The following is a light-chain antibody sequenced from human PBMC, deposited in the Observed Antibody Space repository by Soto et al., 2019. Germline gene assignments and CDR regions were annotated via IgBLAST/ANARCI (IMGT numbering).Light chain of an antibody. CDR2: DAS. J-gene: IGKJ4*01. CDR1: QSVGTY. V-gene: IGKV3-11*01. Sequence: IVLTHSPAIFSFSPWYRSTLSFRASQSVGTYLDWYQQKLGQAPRLLIYDASNRATGIPARFSGSGSGTDFTLTISSLEPEDFAVYYCQQRVNWLTFGGGTKVDIK. CDR3: QQRVNWLT.